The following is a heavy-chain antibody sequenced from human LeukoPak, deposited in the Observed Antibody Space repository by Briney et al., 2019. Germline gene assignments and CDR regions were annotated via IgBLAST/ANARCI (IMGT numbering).Heavy chain of an antibody. CDR2: IYYSGST. V-gene: IGHV4-38-2*01. CDR1: GFTFSAHY. Sequence: GSLRLSCVASGFTFSAHYMSWLRQAPGKGLEWIGSIYYSGSTYYNPSLKSRVTISVDTSKNQFSLKLSSVAAADTAVYYCARSAYYYDSSGYPGDAFDIWGQGTMVTVSS. D-gene: IGHD3-22*01. CDR3: ARSAYYYDSSGYPGDAFDI. J-gene: IGHJ3*02.